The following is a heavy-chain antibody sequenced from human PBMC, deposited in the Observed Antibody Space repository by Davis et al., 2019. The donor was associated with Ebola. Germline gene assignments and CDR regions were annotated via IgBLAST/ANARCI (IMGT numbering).Heavy chain of an antibody. CDR2: ISYDGSNK. CDR3: ARDFGYCSSTSCYYYYYMDV. CDR1: GFTFSSYA. Sequence: GESLKISCAASGFTFSSYAMHWVRQAPGKGLEWVAVISYDGSNKYYADSVKGRFTISRDNSKNTLYLQMNSLRAEDTAVYYCARDFGYCSSTSCYYYYYMDVWGKGTTVTVSS. D-gene: IGHD2-2*01. J-gene: IGHJ6*03. V-gene: IGHV3-30-3*01.